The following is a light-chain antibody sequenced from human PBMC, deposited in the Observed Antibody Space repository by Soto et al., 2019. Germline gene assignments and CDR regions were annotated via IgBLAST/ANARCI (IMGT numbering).Light chain of an antibody. V-gene: IGLV2-14*01. CDR3: SSFTNTRTYV. Sequence: QSALTQPASMSGSPGQSITISCTGTSSDVGGYNYVSWYQQHPGKAPKLMIYEVKNRPSGVSNRFSGSKSGNTASLTISGLQAEDEADYYCSSFTNTRTYVFGAGTKLTVL. CDR1: SSDVGGYNY. CDR2: EVK. J-gene: IGLJ1*01.